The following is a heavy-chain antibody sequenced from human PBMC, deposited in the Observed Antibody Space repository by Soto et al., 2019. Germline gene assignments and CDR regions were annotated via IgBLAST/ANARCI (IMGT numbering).Heavy chain of an antibody. J-gene: IGHJ4*02. CDR1: GGTFSTYA. CDR3: ARGIRDSSGWDFDY. V-gene: IGHV1-69*06. CDR2: IIPMFGTA. D-gene: IGHD6-19*01. Sequence: QVQLVQPGAEVKKPGSSVKVSCKASGGTFSTYAFSWVRQAPGQGLEWMGGIIPMFGTANYAQRFQGRVTITADKSTSTAYMELSSLRSEDTAVYYCARGIRDSSGWDFDYWGQGTLVIVSS.